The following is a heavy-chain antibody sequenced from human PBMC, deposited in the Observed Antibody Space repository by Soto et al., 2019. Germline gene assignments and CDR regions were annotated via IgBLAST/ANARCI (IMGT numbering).Heavy chain of an antibody. CDR2: MNPNSGNT. CDR1: GYTFTSYD. V-gene: IGHV1-8*01. CDR3: ARGLGYCSGGSCPSEIIDY. J-gene: IGHJ4*02. Sequence: VKVSCKASGYTFTSYDINWVRQATGQGLEWMGWMNPNSGNTGYAQKFQGRVTMTRNTSISTAYMELSSLRSEDTAVYYCARGLGYCSGGSCPSEIIDYWGQGTLVTVSS. D-gene: IGHD2-15*01.